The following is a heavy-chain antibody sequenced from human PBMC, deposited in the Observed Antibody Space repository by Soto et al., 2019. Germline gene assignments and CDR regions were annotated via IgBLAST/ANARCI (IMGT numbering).Heavy chain of an antibody. CDR1: GYTFTNYA. V-gene: IGHV1-3*05. Sequence: QVQLVQSGAEEKKPGASVKVSCKASGYTFTNYAXXXXXXXXXXRLEWMGWINGGNGNTKYSQKFQGRVTITRDTXXXXXXXXXXXXXXXXXXXXXXXXXXXXXXPDYWGQGTLVTVSS. CDR3: XXXXXXXXPDY. J-gene: IGHJ4*02. CDR2: INGGNGNT.